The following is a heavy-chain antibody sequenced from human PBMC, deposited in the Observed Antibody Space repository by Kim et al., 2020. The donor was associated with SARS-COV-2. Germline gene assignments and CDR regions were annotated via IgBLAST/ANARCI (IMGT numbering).Heavy chain of an antibody. CDR1: GYSFTSYW. D-gene: IGHD2-15*01. CDR3: ARALGRYCSGGSCYPYNWFDP. V-gene: IGHV5-51*01. J-gene: IGHJ5*02. Sequence: GESLKISCKGSGYSFTSYWIGWVRQMPGKGLEWMGIIYPGDSDTRYSPSFQGQVTISAAKSISTAYLQWSSLKASDTAMYYCARALGRYCSGGSCYPYNWFDPWGQGTLVTVSS. CDR2: IYPGDSDT.